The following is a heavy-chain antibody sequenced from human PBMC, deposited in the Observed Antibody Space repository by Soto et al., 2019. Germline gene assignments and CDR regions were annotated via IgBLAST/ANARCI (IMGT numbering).Heavy chain of an antibody. CDR1: GFTFSSYA. V-gene: IGHV3-23*01. CDR3: AKDPKGIAAAGTRWFDP. D-gene: IGHD6-13*01. J-gene: IGHJ5*02. Sequence: EVQLLESGGGLVQPGGSLRLSCAASGFTFSSYAMSWVRQAPGKGLEWVSAISGSGGSTYYADSVKGRFTISRDNSKNTLYLQMNSLRAEDTAVYYCAKDPKGIAAAGTRWFDPWCQGTVVTVSS. CDR2: ISGSGGST.